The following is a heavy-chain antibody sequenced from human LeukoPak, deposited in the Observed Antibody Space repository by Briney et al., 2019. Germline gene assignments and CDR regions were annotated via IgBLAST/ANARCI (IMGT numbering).Heavy chain of an antibody. CDR3: ARDQYYGSGSYFYYYYYMDV. CDR2: ISSDGSRV. CDR1: GFTFSDYW. D-gene: IGHD3-10*01. V-gene: IGHV3-74*01. J-gene: IGHJ6*03. Sequence: GGSLRLSCAASGFTFSDYWMHWVRQAPGKGLVWVSRISSDGSRVTYADSVKGRFTISRDNAKNTLYLQMNSLRAEDTAVYYCARDQYYGSGSYFYYYYYMDVWGKGTTVTVSS.